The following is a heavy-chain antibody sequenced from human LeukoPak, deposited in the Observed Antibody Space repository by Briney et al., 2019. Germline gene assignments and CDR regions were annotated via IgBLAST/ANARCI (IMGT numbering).Heavy chain of an antibody. CDR3: ASLKNYYDSSGYLVTDAFDI. CDR1: GYAFTTYN. CDR2: ISGYNGNT. V-gene: IGHV1-18*01. Sequence: ASVKVSCKASGYAFTTYNINWVRQAPGQGLEWMGWISGYNGNTNYAQKLQGRVTMTTDTSTSTAYMELRSLKSDDTAVYYCASLKNYYDSSGYLVTDAFDIWAKGQWSPSLQ. D-gene: IGHD3-22*01. J-gene: IGHJ3*02.